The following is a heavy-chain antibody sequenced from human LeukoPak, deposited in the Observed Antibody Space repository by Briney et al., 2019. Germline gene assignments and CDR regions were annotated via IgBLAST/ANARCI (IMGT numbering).Heavy chain of an antibody. Sequence: SETLSLTCSVSGGSITSHFWSWIRQPPGKGLEWIGYIHYSGSTNYNPSPKSRVTISPDTSKNQLFLKLNSVTAADAAVYYCARLVWLGESPGSWFDSWGQGTLVTVSS. CDR1: GGSITSHF. D-gene: IGHD3-10*01. CDR3: ARLVWLGESPGSWFDS. V-gene: IGHV4-59*11. CDR2: IHYSGST. J-gene: IGHJ5*01.